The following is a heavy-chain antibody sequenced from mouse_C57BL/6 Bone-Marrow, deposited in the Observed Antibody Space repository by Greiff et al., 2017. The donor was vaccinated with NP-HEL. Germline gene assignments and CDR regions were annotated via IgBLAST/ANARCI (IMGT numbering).Heavy chain of an antibody. CDR2: IDPNSGGT. V-gene: IGHV1-72*01. Sequence: VQLQQSGAELVKPGASVKLSCKASGYTFTSYWMHWVKQRPGRGLEWIGRIDPNSGGTKYNEKFKSKATLTVDKPSSTAYMQLSSLTSEDSAVYSCASHYAHGHWYFDVWGTGTTVTVSS. CDR3: ASHYAHGHWYFDV. D-gene: IGHD1-1*02. CDR1: GYTFTSYW. J-gene: IGHJ1*03.